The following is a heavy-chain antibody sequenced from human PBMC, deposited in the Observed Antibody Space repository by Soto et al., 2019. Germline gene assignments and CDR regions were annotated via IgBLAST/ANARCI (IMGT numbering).Heavy chain of an antibody. Sequence: EVQLVESGGGLVQPGGSLRLSCAASGFTFSSYWTSWVRQAPGKGLEWVANIKQDGSEKYYVDSVKGRFTISRDNAKNSLYLQMNSLRAEDTAVYYCARDPNIVLVPAALRSYYYYYGMDVWGQGTTVTVSS. J-gene: IGHJ6*02. CDR3: ARDPNIVLVPAALRSYYYYYGMDV. CDR2: IKQDGSEK. CDR1: GFTFSSYW. V-gene: IGHV3-7*01. D-gene: IGHD2-2*01.